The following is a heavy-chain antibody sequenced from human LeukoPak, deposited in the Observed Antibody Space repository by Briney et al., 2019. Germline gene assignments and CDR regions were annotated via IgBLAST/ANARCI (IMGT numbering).Heavy chain of an antibody. CDR3: ARTLRFLEWLPFDY. CDR2: ISWNSGSI. J-gene: IGHJ4*02. Sequence: PGRTLRLSCAASGFTFDDYAMHWVRQAPGKGLEWVSGISWNSGSIGYADSVKGRFTISRDNAKNSLYLQMNSLRAEDTAVYYCARTLRFLEWLPFDYWGQGTLVTVSS. D-gene: IGHD3-3*01. CDR1: GFTFDDYA. V-gene: IGHV3-9*01.